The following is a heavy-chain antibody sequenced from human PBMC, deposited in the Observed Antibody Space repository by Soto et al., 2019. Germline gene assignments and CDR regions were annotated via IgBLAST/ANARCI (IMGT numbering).Heavy chain of an antibody. D-gene: IGHD6-19*01. V-gene: IGHV3-23*01. CDR2: ISGSGGST. J-gene: IGHJ4*02. CDR1: GFTFSSYA. CDR3: AKDGVIAVAGPL. Sequence: GSLRLSCAASGFTFSSYAMSWVRQAPGKGLEWVSAISGSGGSTYYADSVKGRFTISRDNSKNTLYLQMNSLRAEDTAVYYCAKDGVIAVAGPLWGQGTLVTVSS.